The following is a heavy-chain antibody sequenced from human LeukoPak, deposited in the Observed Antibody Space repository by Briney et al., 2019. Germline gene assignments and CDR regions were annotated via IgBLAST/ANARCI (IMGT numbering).Heavy chain of an antibody. CDR3: ARYIAAAGTGYSYMDV. Sequence: RAGGSLRLSCAASGFTFSSYAMSWVRQAPGKGLECVSSISSSSSYIYYADSVKGRFTISRDNAKNSLYLQMNSLRAEDTAVYYCARYIAAAGTGYSYMDVWGKGTTVTVSS. D-gene: IGHD6-13*01. CDR1: GFTFSSYA. CDR2: ISSSSSYI. J-gene: IGHJ6*03. V-gene: IGHV3-21*01.